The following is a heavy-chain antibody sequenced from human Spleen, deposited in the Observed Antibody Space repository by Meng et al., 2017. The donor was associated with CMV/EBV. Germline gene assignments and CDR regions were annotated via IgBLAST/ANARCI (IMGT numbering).Heavy chain of an antibody. CDR3: ARDHPGRRGYSGYPPRYNWFDP. CDR1: GYTFTSYY. D-gene: IGHD5-12*01. J-gene: IGHJ5*02. Sequence: ASVKVSCKASGYTFTSYYMHWVRQAPGQGLEWMGIINPSGGSTSYAQKFQGRVTMTRDTSTSTVYMELSSLRSEDTAVYYCARDHPGRRGYSGYPPRYNWFDPWGQGTLVTVSS. V-gene: IGHV1-46*01. CDR2: INPSGGST.